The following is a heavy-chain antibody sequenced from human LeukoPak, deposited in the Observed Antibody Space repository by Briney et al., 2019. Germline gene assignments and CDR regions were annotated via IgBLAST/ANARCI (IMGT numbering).Heavy chain of an antibody. CDR3: ARVRVGRGPFNADY. CDR1: GVSISSGYH. D-gene: IGHD1-26*01. Sequence: SETLSLTCTVSGVSISSGYHWGWIRQPPGKGLEWIGNIYHSGSTYYNPSLKSRVTISVDVSKNQFSLKLSSVTAADTAVYYCARVRVGRGPFNADYWGQGTLVTVSS. V-gene: IGHV4-38-2*02. CDR2: IYHSGST. J-gene: IGHJ4*02.